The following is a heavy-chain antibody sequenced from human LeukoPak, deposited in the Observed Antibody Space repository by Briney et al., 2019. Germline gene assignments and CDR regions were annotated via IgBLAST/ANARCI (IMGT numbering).Heavy chain of an antibody. J-gene: IGHJ4*02. V-gene: IGHV4-4*07. Sequence: SETLSLTCTVSGGSISSYYWSWIRQPAGKGLEWIGRIYTSGSTNYNPSLKSRVTMSVDTSKNQFSLKLSSVTAADTAVYYCAREENYYDSSGHKYWGQGTLVTVSS. CDR3: AREENYYDSSGHKY. D-gene: IGHD3-22*01. CDR2: IYTSGST. CDR1: GGSISSYY.